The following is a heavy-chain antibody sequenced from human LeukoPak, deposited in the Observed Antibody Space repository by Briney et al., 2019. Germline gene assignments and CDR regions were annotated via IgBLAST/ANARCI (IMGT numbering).Heavy chain of an antibody. CDR3: ARDRMDRVDY. CDR2: IYYSGST. Sequence: SETLSLTCTVSGGSISSGDYYWGWLRQPPGKGLEWIGYIYYSGSTYYNPSLKSRVTISVDPSKNQFSLKLSSVTAADTAVYYCARDRMDRVDYWGQGTLVTVSS. V-gene: IGHV4-30-4*01. CDR1: GGSISSGDYY. D-gene: IGHD3/OR15-3a*01. J-gene: IGHJ4*02.